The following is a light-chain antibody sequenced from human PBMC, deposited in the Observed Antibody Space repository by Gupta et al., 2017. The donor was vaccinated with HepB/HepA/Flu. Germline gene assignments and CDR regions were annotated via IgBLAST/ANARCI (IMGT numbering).Light chain of an antibody. CDR1: NIGSKS. J-gene: IGLJ1*01. CDR2: YDS. Sequence: SYVLTQPPSVSVAPGKTARITCGGNNIGSKSVHWYQQKPGQAPVLVIYYDSDRPSGTPERFSGSNSGNTATLTISRVEAGDEADYYCQVWDSSSDHHYVFGTGTKVTVL. V-gene: IGLV3-21*04. CDR3: QVWDSSSDHHYV.